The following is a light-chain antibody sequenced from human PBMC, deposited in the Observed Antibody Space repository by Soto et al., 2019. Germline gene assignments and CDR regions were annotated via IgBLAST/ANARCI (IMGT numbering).Light chain of an antibody. J-gene: IGLJ1*01. Sequence: QSALTQPASVSGSPGQSITISCTGTSGDIGSYNRVSWYQRHPGKAPKLIIYDVSNRPSGVSNRFSGSKSGNTASLTISGLQAEDEADYYCGSYTTSSNHVYGSGTKVTVL. CDR3: GSYTTSSNHV. V-gene: IGLV2-14*03. CDR1: SGDIGSYNR. CDR2: DVS.